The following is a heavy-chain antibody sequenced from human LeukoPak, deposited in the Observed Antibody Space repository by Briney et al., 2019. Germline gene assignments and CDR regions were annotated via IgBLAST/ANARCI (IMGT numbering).Heavy chain of an antibody. J-gene: IGHJ6*03. V-gene: IGHV1-69*05. CDR3: ASLGSSGYYSPDYYYYMDV. CDR1: GGTFSSYA. D-gene: IGHD3-22*01. Sequence: ASVKVSCKASGGTFSSYAISWVRQAPGQGLEWMGGIIPIFGTANYAQKFQGRVTITTDESTSTAYMELSSLRSEDTAVYYCASLGSSGYYSPDYYYYMDVWGKGTTVTVSS. CDR2: IIPIFGTA.